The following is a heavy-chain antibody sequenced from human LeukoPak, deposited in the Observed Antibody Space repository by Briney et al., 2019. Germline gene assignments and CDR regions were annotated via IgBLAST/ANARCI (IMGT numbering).Heavy chain of an antibody. CDR3: ARRDGYGAYDI. CDR1: GYSFTTYW. V-gene: IGHV5-51*01. Sequence: GESLKICCQGSGYSFTTYWIGWVRQMPGKGLEWMGIIYPGDSDTRYSPSFQGQVTISADKSISTAYLQWNSLKASDTAMYYRARRDGYGAYDIWGQGTMVTVSS. CDR2: IYPGDSDT. D-gene: IGHD5-24*01. J-gene: IGHJ3*02.